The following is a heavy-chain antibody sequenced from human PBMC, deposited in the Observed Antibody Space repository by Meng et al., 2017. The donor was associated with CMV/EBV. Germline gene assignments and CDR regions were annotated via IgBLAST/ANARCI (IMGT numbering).Heavy chain of an antibody. CDR3: ARDKRFQGWFDP. CDR2: ISGSGGST. CDR1: GFTFSSYA. V-gene: IGHV3-23*01. J-gene: IGHJ5*02. D-gene: IGHD5-24*01. Sequence: GGSLRLSCAASGFTFSSYAMSWVRQAPGKGLEWVSAISGSGGSTYYADSVKGRFTISRDNSKNTLYLQMNSLRAEETAVYYCARDKRFQGWFDPWGQGTLVTVSS.